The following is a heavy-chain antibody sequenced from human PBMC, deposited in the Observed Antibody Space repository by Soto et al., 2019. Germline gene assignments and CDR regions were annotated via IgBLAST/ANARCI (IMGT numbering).Heavy chain of an antibody. J-gene: IGHJ6*02. CDR1: GGPISSRNW. CDR3: ASVRGGYYYAMDV. CDR2: IYHSGST. D-gene: IGHD3-10*02. Sequence: SETPSPTCAVSGGPISSRNWWSWVRQPPGKGLEWIGEIYHSGSTNYNPSLKSRVTISVDKSKNQFSLKLSSVTAADTAVYYCASVRGGYYYAMDVWGQGTTVTVSS. V-gene: IGHV4-4*02.